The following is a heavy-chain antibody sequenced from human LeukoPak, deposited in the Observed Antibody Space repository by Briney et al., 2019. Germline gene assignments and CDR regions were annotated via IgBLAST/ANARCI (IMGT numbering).Heavy chain of an antibody. CDR3: AASTPDFWSGYRYYYYGMDV. V-gene: IGHV1-18*01. J-gene: IGHJ6*02. CDR1: GYTFTSYG. CDR2: ISAYNGNT. Sequence: ASVKVSCKASGYTFTSYGIGWVRQAPGQGLEWMGWISAYNGNTNYAQKLQGRVTMTTDTSTSTAYMELRSLRSDDTAVYYCAASTPDFWSGYRYYYYGMDVWGQGTTVTVSS. D-gene: IGHD3-3*01.